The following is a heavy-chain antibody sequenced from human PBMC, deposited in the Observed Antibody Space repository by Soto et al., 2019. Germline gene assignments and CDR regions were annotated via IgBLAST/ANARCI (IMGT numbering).Heavy chain of an antibody. V-gene: IGHV4-31*03. CDR2: IYYSGST. D-gene: IGHD3-16*02. CDR1: GGSISSGGYY. J-gene: IGHJ4*02. Sequence: SETLSLTCTVSGGSISSGGYYWSWIRQHPGKGLEWIGYIYYSGSTYYNPSLKSRVTISVDTSKNQFSLKLSSVTAADTAVYYCARSGPGWLRLGELSSYYYWGQGTLVTVSS. CDR3: ARSGPGWLRLGELSSYYY.